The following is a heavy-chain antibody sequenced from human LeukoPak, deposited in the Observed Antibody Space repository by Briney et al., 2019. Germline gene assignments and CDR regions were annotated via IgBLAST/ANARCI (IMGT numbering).Heavy chain of an antibody. J-gene: IGHJ4*02. V-gene: IGHV3-33*01. Sequence: GGSLRLSCASSGVIFSNCAMHGVRQAPGTGLEWVTVVWYDGSNEYYADSVKGRFTISRDNSQDTLYLQMNSLRAEDTAVYYCVRDRYSSSSGGSFDYWGQGTLVTVSS. CDR1: GVIFSNCA. CDR2: VWYDGSNE. D-gene: IGHD6-19*01. CDR3: VRDRYSSSSGGSFDY.